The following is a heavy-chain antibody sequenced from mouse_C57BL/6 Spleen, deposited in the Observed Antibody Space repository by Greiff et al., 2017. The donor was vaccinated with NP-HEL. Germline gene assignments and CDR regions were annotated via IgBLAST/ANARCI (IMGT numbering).Heavy chain of an antibody. CDR2: ISNGGGST. CDR1: GFTFSDYY. V-gene: IGHV5-12*01. CDR3: ARQAGTFWYFDV. D-gene: IGHD4-1*01. J-gene: IGHJ1*03. Sequence: EVHLVESGGGLVQPGGSLKLSCAASGFTFSDYYMYWVRQTPEKRLEWVAYISNGGGSTYYPDTVKGRFTISRDNAKNTLYLQMSRLSSEDTAMYDCARQAGTFWYFDVWGTGTTVTVSS.